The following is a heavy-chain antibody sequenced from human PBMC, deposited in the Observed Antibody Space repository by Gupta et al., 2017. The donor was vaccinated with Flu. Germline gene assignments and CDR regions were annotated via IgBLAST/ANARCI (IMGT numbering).Heavy chain of an antibody. D-gene: IGHD1-26*01. J-gene: IGHJ4*02. CDR3: ARDWNSGSYGFDY. CDR1: GFTFSSYE. CDR2: ISSSGSTI. Sequence: EVQLVESGGGLVQPGGSLRLSCAASGFTFSSYEMNWVRQAPGKGLEWVSYISSSGSTIYYADSVKGRFTISRDNAKNSLYLQMNSLRAEDTAVYYCARDWNSGSYGFDYWGQGTLVTVSS. V-gene: IGHV3-48*03.